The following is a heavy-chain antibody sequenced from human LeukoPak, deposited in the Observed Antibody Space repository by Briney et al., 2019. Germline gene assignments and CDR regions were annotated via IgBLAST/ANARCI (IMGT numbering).Heavy chain of an antibody. CDR3: ARVIPYPDYYDSSGYYQLGDAFDI. Sequence: PGGSLRLSCAASGLTVSTNCMSCARQAPRKRLEWASVYYNAQSTNYTESVKGRFTISRDNSKNTLYLQMNSLRAEDTAVYYCARVIPYPDYYDSSGYYQLGDAFDIWGQGTMVTVSS. D-gene: IGHD3-22*01. J-gene: IGHJ3*02. CDR1: GLTVSTNC. CDR2: YYNAQST. V-gene: IGHV3-66*01.